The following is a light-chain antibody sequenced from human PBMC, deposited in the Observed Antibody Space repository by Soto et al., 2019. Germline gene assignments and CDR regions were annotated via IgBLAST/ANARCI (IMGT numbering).Light chain of an antibody. V-gene: IGKV1-5*03. Sequence: DIQMTQSPSTLSASVGDRVTITCRASQSISSWLAWYQQKPGKAPKLLIYKASSLQSAVPSRFSGSGSGTDFTLTIDSLQPEDFATYYCQQSYSHSRTFGPGTKVDIK. CDR2: KAS. J-gene: IGKJ3*01. CDR3: QQSYSHSRT. CDR1: QSISSW.